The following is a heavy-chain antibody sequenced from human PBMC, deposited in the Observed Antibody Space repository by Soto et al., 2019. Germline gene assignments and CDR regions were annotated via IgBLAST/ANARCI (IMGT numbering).Heavy chain of an antibody. CDR2: IYYSGGT. J-gene: IGHJ5*02. D-gene: IGHD2-8*01. Sequence: SETLSLTCTVSGDSVSSSDYYWMWIRQPPGKGLEWLGYIYYSGGTNYNPSLKSRVNITLDTSKNQFSLKLTSVTAADTAVYYCARDNGVGPWGQGTLVTVSS. CDR1: GDSVSSSDYY. CDR3: ARDNGVGP. V-gene: IGHV4-30-4*01.